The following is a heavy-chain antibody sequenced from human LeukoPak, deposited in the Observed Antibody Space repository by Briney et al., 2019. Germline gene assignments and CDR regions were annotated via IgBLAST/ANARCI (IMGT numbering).Heavy chain of an antibody. CDR3: ARDGTSSPHYYYYYMDV. V-gene: IGHV3-30*04. CDR1: GFTFSSYA. CDR2: ISYDGSNK. J-gene: IGHJ6*03. Sequence: PGGSLRLSCAASGFTFSSYAMHWVRQAPGKGLEWVAVISYDGSNKYYADSVKGRFTISRDNSKNTLYLQMNSLRAEDTAVYYCARDGTSSPHYYYYYMDVWGKGTTVTVSS.